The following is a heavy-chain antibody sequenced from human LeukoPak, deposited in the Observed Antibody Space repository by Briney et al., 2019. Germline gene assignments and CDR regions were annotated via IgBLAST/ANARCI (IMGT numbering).Heavy chain of an antibody. Sequence: ASVKVSCKASGYTFTSYYMHWVRQAPGQGLEWMGIINPSGGSTSYAQKFQGRVTMTRDTSTSTVYMELSSLTSEDAAVYYCARGRGVVVPAAPTGDPFDIWGQGTMVTVSS. CDR3: ARGRGVVVPAAPTGDPFDI. D-gene: IGHD2-2*01. CDR1: GYTFTSYY. V-gene: IGHV1-46*01. CDR2: INPSGGST. J-gene: IGHJ3*02.